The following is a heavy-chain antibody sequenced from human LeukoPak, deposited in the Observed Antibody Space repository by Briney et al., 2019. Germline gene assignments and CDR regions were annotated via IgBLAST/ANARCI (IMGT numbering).Heavy chain of an antibody. Sequence: PSETLSLTCTVSGGSISSYYWSWIRQPAGKGLEWIGRIYTSGSTNYNPSLKSRVTMSVDTSKNQFSLKLSSVTAADTAVYYCAREIRFLEWFVSVDIWGQGATVTVSS. CDR2: IYTSGST. CDR1: GGSISSYY. J-gene: IGHJ3*02. D-gene: IGHD3-3*01. V-gene: IGHV4-4*07. CDR3: AREIRFLEWFVSVDI.